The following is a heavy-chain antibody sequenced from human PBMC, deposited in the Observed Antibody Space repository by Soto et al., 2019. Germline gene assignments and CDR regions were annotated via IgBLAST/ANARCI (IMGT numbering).Heavy chain of an antibody. Sequence: PGESLKISCKGSGYSFTSYWISWVRQMPGKGLEWMGRIDPSDSYTNYSPSFQGHVTISADKSISTAYLQWSSLKASDTAMYYCATNNPDYDILTGYYSDYYYYGMDVWGQGTTVTVSS. CDR1: GYSFTSYW. V-gene: IGHV5-10-1*01. CDR3: ATNNPDYDILTGYYSDYYYYGMDV. CDR2: IDPSDSYT. D-gene: IGHD3-9*01. J-gene: IGHJ6*02.